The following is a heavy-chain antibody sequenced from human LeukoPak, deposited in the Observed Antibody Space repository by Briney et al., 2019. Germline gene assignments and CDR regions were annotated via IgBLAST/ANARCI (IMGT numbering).Heavy chain of an antibody. V-gene: IGHV4-59*01. CDR3: ARGRPFYYDSSGYAPRDYMDV. Sequence: SETLSLTCTVSGGSISSYYWSWIRQPPGKGLEWIGYIYYSGSTNYNPSLKSRVTISVDTSKNQFSLKLSSVTAADTAVYYCARGRPFYYDSSGYAPRDYMDVWGKGTTVTVSS. CDR2: IYYSGST. D-gene: IGHD3-22*01. CDR1: GGSISSYY. J-gene: IGHJ6*03.